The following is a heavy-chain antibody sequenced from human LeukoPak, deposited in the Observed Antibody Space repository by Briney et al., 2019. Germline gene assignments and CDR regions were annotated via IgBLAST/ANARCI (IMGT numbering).Heavy chain of an antibody. V-gene: IGHV4-59*01. Sequence: SETLSLTCTVSGGSIGTYYWTWVRQPPGKGLEWIGYIYYSGRTSYNPSLKSRVTISVDTSKNQLSLKLSSVTAADTAVYYCASAPSGTWFDPWGHGTLVTVSS. CDR1: GGSIGTYY. J-gene: IGHJ5*02. CDR3: ASAPSGTWFDP. CDR2: IYYSGRT.